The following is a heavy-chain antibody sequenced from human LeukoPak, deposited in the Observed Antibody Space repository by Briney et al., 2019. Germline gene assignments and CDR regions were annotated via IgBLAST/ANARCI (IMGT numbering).Heavy chain of an antibody. V-gene: IGHV5-51*01. Sequence: GESLNISCNGSGYSFPNYWIGWVRQMPGKGLEWMGIIYPGDSHTRYSPSFQDQVTISVDKSISTAYLQWSSLKASDTAMYYCARGPYAYTSSATLGSYNWFDPWGQGSLVTVSS. CDR2: IYPGDSHT. D-gene: IGHD2-2*02. CDR1: GYSFPNYW. CDR3: ARGPYAYTSSATLGSYNWFDP. J-gene: IGHJ5*02.